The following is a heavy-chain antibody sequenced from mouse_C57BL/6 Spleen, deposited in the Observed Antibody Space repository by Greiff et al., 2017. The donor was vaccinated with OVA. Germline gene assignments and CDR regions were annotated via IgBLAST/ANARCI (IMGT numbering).Heavy chain of an antibody. CDR3: ARFRQLRLHYFDY. CDR1: GYTFTDYY. D-gene: IGHD3-2*02. CDR2: INPNNGGT. Sequence: VQLQQSGPELVKPGASVKISCKASGYTFTDYYMNWVKQSHGKSLEWIGDINPNNGGTSYNQKFKGKATLTVDKSSSTAYMELRSLTSEDSAVYYCARFRQLRLHYFDYWGQGTTLTVSS. J-gene: IGHJ2*01. V-gene: IGHV1-26*01.